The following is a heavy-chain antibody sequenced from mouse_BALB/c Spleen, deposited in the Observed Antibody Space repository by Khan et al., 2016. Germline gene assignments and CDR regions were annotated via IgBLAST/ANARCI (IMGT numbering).Heavy chain of an antibody. CDR3: ARSGALYGTVPY. D-gene: IGHD2-1*01. CDR2: ISYSGSA. V-gene: IGHV3-2*02. Sequence: EVQLQESGPGLVKPSQSLSLTCTVTGYSITSDYAWNWVRQFPTNKLEWMGHISYSGSASNNPSLKSRISTTRGTSKNQFFLLWNSVIAEDTAIYYGARSGALYGTVPYWGQGTLVTVSA. J-gene: IGHJ3*01. CDR1: GYSITSDYA.